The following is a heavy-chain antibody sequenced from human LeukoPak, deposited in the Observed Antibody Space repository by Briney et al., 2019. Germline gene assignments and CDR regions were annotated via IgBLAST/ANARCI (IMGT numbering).Heavy chain of an antibody. J-gene: IGHJ4*02. CDR2: IYPGDSDT. V-gene: IGHV5-51*01. D-gene: IGHD2-15*01. CDR3: ARPFCPPRSYGGSCYVDY. Sequence: GESLKISCKGSGYSFTSYWIGWVRQMPGKGLEWMGIIYPGDSDTRYSPSFQGQVTISADKSISTAYLQWSSLKASDTAMYYCARPFCPPRSYGGSCYVDYWGQGTLVTVSS. CDR1: GYSFTSYW.